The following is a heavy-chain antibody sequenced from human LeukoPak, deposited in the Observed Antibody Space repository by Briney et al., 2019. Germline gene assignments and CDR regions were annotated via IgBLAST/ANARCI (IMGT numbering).Heavy chain of an antibody. J-gene: IGHJ4*02. CDR1: GYTFTNYY. D-gene: IGHD4-23*01. CDR2: INPSGTST. CDR3: ARHDLGGTSPFDY. V-gene: IGHV1-46*01. Sequence: ALVKVSCKTSGYTFTNYYMHWVRQARGQGLEWMGIINPSGTSTTYAQKFQGRVTMTRDTSTSTDFMELSSLRPEDTAVYYCARHDLGGTSPFDYWGQGTLVTVSS.